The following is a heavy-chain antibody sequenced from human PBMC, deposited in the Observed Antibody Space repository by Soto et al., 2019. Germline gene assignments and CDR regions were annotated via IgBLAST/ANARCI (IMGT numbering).Heavy chain of an antibody. CDR1: GFTFSSYT. D-gene: IGHD3-9*01. CDR3: VKGFILTAYGMDV. Sequence: GGSLRLSCAASGFTFSSYTMHWVRQTPGKGLERVAVISHDGSDKYYADSVKGRFTISRDNSKNTLYLQMNSLRREDTSVYYCVKGFILTAYGMDVWGQGTTVTVSS. CDR2: ISHDGSDK. J-gene: IGHJ6*02. V-gene: IGHV3-30*04.